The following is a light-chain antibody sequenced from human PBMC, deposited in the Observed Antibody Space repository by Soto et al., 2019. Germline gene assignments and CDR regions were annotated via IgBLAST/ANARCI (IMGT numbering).Light chain of an antibody. J-gene: IGLJ1*01. Sequence: QSVLDQPAPLSGSPGQALTISCIWTRSDIGGYNYVSWYQQHPGKAPKLMIYEVSKRPSGVSNRFSGSKSGNTASLTISGLQAEDEADYTCSSWATRMYVFGSGTKITLL. V-gene: IGLV2-14*01. CDR2: EVS. CDR1: RSDIGGYNY. CDR3: SSWATRMYV.